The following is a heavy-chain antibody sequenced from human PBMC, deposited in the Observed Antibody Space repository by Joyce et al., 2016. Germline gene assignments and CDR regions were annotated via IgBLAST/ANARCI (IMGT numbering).Heavy chain of an antibody. CDR1: GFTFSTYG. CDR2: ISNDGGIT. Sequence: EVQLLESGGGLVQPGGSLRLSCAASGFTFSTYGMSWVRQAPGKGLERVSGISNDGGITYYADSVKGRFTISRDNSKNTLYLQMNSLRAEDTAVYYCAKGGGSSAYYFEYWGQGTLVTVSS. D-gene: IGHD1-26*01. J-gene: IGHJ4*02. V-gene: IGHV3-23*01. CDR3: AKGGGSSAYYFEY.